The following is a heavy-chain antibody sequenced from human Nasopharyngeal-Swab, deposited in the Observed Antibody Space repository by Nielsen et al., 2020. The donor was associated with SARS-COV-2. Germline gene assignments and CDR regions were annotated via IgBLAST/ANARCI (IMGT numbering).Heavy chain of an antibody. Sequence: VRQMPGKGLEWMGIIYPGDSDTRYSPSFQGQVTISADKSIGTAYLQWSSLKASDTAMYYCARQLERTYYYYGMDVWGQGTTVTVSS. J-gene: IGHJ6*02. D-gene: IGHD1-1*01. CDR3: ARQLERTYYYYGMDV. V-gene: IGHV5-51*01. CDR2: IYPGDSDT.